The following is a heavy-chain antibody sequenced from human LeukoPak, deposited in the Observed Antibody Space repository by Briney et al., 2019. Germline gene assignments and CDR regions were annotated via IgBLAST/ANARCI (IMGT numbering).Heavy chain of an antibody. D-gene: IGHD2-15*01. CDR1: GYTFTSYY. Sequence: GASVKVSCRASGYTFTSYYMHCVRQAPGQGLEWMGIINPSGGSTSYAQKFQGRVTMTRDTSTRTVYMELSSLRSEDTAEYYCARVNPCSGGSCYLLHYWGQGTLVTVSS. CDR3: ARVNPCSGGSCYLLHY. J-gene: IGHJ4*02. V-gene: IGHV1-46*01. CDR2: INPSGGST.